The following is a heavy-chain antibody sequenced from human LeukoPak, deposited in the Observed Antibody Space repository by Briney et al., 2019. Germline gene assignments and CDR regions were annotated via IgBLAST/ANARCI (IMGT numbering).Heavy chain of an antibody. Sequence: PGGSLRLSCAASGFTFSSYHFHWVRQAPGQGLEWVSYISSLGSTIYYADSVKGRFTISRDNAKNSLYLQMNSLRAEDTAVYYCARGEQEMATMSIDYWGQGTLVTVSS. J-gene: IGHJ4*02. CDR2: ISSLGSTI. CDR1: GFTFSSYH. V-gene: IGHV3-48*01. CDR3: ARGEQEMATMSIDY. D-gene: IGHD5-24*01.